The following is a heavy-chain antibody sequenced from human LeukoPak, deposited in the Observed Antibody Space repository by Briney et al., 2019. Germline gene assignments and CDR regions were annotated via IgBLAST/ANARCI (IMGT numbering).Heavy chain of an antibody. D-gene: IGHD3-9*01. Sequence: PSETLSLTCTVSGGSINTYYWGWIRQTPGKRLEWIGYIYSRGSTNYNPSLKSRVTISVDTSKNQFSLKLTSVTAADTAVYYCARGFDDYDVLLGYEYWGQGILVTVSS. J-gene: IGHJ4*02. CDR1: GGSINTYY. V-gene: IGHV4-59*01. CDR3: ARGFDDYDVLLGYEY. CDR2: IYSRGST.